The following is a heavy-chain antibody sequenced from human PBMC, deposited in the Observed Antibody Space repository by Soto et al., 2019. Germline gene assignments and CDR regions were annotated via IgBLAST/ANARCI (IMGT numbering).Heavy chain of an antibody. Sequence: SETLSLTCTVSGGSISSSSYYWGWIRQPPGTGLEWIGSVFYSGSTYYNPSPKSRVTISVDTSKNQFSLKLSSVTAADTAVYYCARPTAVAATGAFDIWGQGTMVTVSS. CDR3: ARPTAVAATGAFDI. D-gene: IGHD6-19*01. CDR2: VFYSGST. CDR1: GGSISSSSYY. J-gene: IGHJ3*02. V-gene: IGHV4-39*01.